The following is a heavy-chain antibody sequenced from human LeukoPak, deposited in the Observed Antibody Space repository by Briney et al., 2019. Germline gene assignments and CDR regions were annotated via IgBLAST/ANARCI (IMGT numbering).Heavy chain of an antibody. CDR1: GFTLSTYA. CDR3: AKERTSEGYFDY. J-gene: IGHJ4*02. D-gene: IGHD1-1*01. CDR2: VSGSGGSS. Sequence: PGGSLRLSCAASGFTLSTYAMSWVREAPGKGLEWVSAVSGSGGSSYYADSVRGRFTISRDNSKNTLYLQMNSLSAEDTAVYYCAKERTSEGYFDYWGQGTLVTVPS. V-gene: IGHV3-23*01.